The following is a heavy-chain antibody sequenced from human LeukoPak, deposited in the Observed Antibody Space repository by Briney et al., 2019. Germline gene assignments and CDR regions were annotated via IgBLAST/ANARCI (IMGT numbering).Heavy chain of an antibody. CDR3: ARVYDSSGYGSPGYYYYGMDV. CDR1: GGTFSSYA. CDR2: IIPIFGTA. J-gene: IGHJ6*02. Sequence: GASVKVSCKASGGTFSSYAISWARQAPGQGLEWMGGIIPIFGTANYAQKFQGRVTITADESTSTAYMELSSLRSEDTAVYYCARVYDSSGYGSPGYYYYGMDVWGQGTTVTVSS. D-gene: IGHD3-22*01. V-gene: IGHV1-69*13.